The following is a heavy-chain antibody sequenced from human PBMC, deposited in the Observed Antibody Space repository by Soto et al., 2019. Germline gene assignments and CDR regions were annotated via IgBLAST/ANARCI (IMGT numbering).Heavy chain of an antibody. Sequence: EVQRVESGGGLIQPGGSLRLSCAASGFTVSSNYMSWVRQAPGKGLEWVSVIYSGGSTYYADSVKGRFTISRNNSKNTLYLQMSSLRAEATAVYYRAGNYDSTAGGAFDIWCQGTMVTVSS. CDR1: GFTVSSNY. CDR3: AGNYDSTAGGAFDI. V-gene: IGHV3-53*01. CDR2: IYSGGST. D-gene: IGHD3-22*01. J-gene: IGHJ3*02.